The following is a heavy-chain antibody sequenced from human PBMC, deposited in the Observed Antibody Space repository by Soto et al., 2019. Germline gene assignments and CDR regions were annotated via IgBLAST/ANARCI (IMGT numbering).Heavy chain of an antibody. CDR3: VRGGYVHAFDY. CDR1: GGSISYYY. Sequence: PPETLSLTCTVSGGSISYYYWGWIRQPPGKGLEWIGSIYYSGNTHYNPSLKSRVTISVDTSMNQFSLNLDSVTAVDSAVYYCVRGGYVHAFDYWGQGALVTVSS. V-gene: IGHV4-59*01. D-gene: IGHD5-12*01. J-gene: IGHJ4*02. CDR2: IYYSGNT.